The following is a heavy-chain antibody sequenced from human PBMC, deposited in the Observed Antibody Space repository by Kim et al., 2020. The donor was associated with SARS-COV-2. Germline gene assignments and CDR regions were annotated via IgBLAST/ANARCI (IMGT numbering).Heavy chain of an antibody. CDR1: GGSFSGYY. CDR3: ARRGYSGYPFDY. J-gene: IGHJ4*02. D-gene: IGHD5-12*01. CDR2: INHSGST. V-gene: IGHV4-34*01. Sequence: SETLSLTCAVYGGSFSGYYWSWIRQPPGKGLEWIGEINHSGSTNYNPSLKSRVTISVDTSKNQFSLKLSSVTAADTAVYYCARRGYSGYPFDYWGQGTL.